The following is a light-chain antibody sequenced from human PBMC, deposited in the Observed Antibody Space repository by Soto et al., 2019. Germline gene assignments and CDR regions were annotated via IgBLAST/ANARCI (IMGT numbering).Light chain of an antibody. V-gene: IGKV3-11*01. Sequence: IVLTQSPVTLSLSPGERATLSCRASQTISNFLSWYQQKPGQAPRLLIYDTSNRASGIPARFSGSGSGTDFTLTISSVEPEDFAMYYCHQRSDWSLTFGGGTEVDI. CDR2: DTS. CDR1: QTISNF. J-gene: IGKJ4*01. CDR3: HQRSDWSLT.